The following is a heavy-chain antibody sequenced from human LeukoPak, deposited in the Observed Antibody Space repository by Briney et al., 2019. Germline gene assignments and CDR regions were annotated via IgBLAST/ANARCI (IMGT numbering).Heavy chain of an antibody. J-gene: IGHJ4*02. V-gene: IGHV1-2*06. CDR3: AKTYYYDSSGYGSDY. CDR1: GYTFTGYY. CDR2: INPNSGGT. D-gene: IGHD3-22*01. Sequence: ASVKVSCKASGYTFTGYYMHWVRQAPGQGLEWMGRINPNSGGTNYAQKFQARVTMTRDTSISTAYMELSRLRSDDTAVYYCAKTYYYDSSGYGSDYWGQGTLVTVSS.